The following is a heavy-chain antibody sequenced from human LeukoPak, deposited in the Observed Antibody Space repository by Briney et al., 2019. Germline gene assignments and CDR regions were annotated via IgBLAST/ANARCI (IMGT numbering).Heavy chain of an antibody. V-gene: IGHV3-23*01. CDR3: AIEGVAATGTFDI. CDR2: IRGSGGST. D-gene: IGHD2-15*01. Sequence: TGGSLRLSCAASGITFTSYAMSWVRQAPGKGLEWVSGIRGSGGSTYYADSVKGRFSISRDNSKNTLDLQMNSLRTEDTAVYYCAIEGVAATGTFDIRGQGTMVTVSS. CDR1: GITFTSYA. J-gene: IGHJ3*02.